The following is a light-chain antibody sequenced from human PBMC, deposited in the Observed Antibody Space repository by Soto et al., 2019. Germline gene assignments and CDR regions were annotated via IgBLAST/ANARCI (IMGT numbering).Light chain of an antibody. J-gene: IGKJ5*01. CDR2: DVS. V-gene: IGKV3-11*01. Sequence: ESVSAQLPVALSLSPGERAARSCRASQSVDNYLAWYQQKPGQAPRLLIYDVSTRATGVPARFSGSGSGTDFILTISSLEPEDFAVYYCQQRSNWPPIPFGQGTRLEI. CDR3: QQRSNWPPIP. CDR1: QSVDNY.